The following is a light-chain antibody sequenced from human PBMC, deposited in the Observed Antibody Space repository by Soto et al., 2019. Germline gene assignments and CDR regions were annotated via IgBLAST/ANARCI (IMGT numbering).Light chain of an antibody. J-gene: IGLJ2*01. CDR2: DNN. V-gene: IGLV1-51*01. CDR1: SSNIGNNY. Sequence: QSVLTQPPSASAAPGQKVTISCSGSSSNIGNNYVSWYQQLPGTAPKLLMYDNNKRPSGIPDRFSGSKSGTSATLGITGLQTGDEADYYCGTWDSSLSAGVFGGGTKLTVL. CDR3: GTWDSSLSAGV.